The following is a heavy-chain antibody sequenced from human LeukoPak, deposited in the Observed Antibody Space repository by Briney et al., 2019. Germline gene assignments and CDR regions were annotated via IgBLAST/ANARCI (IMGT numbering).Heavy chain of an antibody. V-gene: IGHV3-64D*06. CDR2: ISSNGDST. D-gene: IGHD3-22*01. Sequence: GGSLRLSCSASGXTFSSYAMHWVRQAPGKGLEYVSAISSNGDSTYYADSVKGRFTISRDNSKNTLYLQMSSLRAEDTAVYYCVKGLRYYDSSDTFDYWGQGTLVTVSS. J-gene: IGHJ4*02. CDR1: GXTFSSYA. CDR3: VKGLRYYDSSDTFDY.